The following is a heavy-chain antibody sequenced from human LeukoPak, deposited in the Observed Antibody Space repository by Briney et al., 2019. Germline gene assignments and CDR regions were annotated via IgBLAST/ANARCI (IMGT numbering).Heavy chain of an antibody. D-gene: IGHD1-26*01. CDR2: INWNGGST. CDR1: GFTFDDYG. V-gene: IGHV3-20*04. J-gene: IGHJ4*02. Sequence: GGSLRLSCAASGFTFDDYGMSWVRQAPGRGLEWVSGINWNGGSTGYADSVKGRFTISRDNAKNSLYLQMNSLRAEDTALYYCATMGGGSYSEANVDYWGQGTLVTVSS. CDR3: ATMGGGSYSEANVDY.